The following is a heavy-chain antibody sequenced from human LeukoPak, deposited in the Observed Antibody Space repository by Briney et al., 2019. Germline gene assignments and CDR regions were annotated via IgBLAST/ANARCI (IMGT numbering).Heavy chain of an antibody. CDR1: GFTFSDYS. CDR2: IDGSGDTI. J-gene: IGHJ4*02. Sequence: GGSLRLSCAASGFTFSDYSMNWVRQAPGKGLEWVSYIDGSGDTIYYADSVKGRFTISRDNAKNSLDLQMNSLRDEDTAVYYCSRRFDCWGQGALVTVSS. CDR3: SRRFDC. V-gene: IGHV3-48*02.